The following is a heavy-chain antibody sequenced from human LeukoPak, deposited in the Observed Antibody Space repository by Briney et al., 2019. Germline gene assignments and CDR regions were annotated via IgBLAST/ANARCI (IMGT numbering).Heavy chain of an antibody. D-gene: IGHD3-10*01. V-gene: IGHV3-48*03. CDR1: GFTFSSYE. Sequence: GGSLRLSCAASGFTFSSYEMNWVRQAPGKGPEWVSYISSSGSTIYYADSVKGRFTISRDNAKNSLYLQMNSLRAEDTAVYYCARDGVLWFGELPDAFDIWGQGTMVTVSS. J-gene: IGHJ3*02. CDR2: ISSSGSTI. CDR3: ARDGVLWFGELPDAFDI.